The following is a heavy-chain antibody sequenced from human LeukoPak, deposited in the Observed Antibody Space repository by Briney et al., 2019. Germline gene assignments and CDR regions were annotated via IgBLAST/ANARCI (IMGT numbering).Heavy chain of an antibody. D-gene: IGHD6-13*01. J-gene: IGHJ6*02. Sequence: GGSLRLSCAASGFSFNNYAMHWVRQAPGKGLEWLAYISYDGGNKYYADSVKGRFTISRDNSKNTLYLQMNSLRAEDTAVYYCARTSRAAAEDYYYYYGMDVWGQGTTVTVSS. CDR2: ISYDGGNK. V-gene: IGHV3-30-3*01. CDR1: GFSFNNYA. CDR3: ARTSRAAAEDYYYYYGMDV.